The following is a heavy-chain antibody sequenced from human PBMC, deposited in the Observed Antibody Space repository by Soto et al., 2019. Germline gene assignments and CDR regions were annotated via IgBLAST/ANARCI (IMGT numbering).Heavy chain of an antibody. CDR3: PRAGVGHGLDV. V-gene: IGHV3-72*01. CDR1: GFTSSDHY. CDR2: TANKRSRYTT. J-gene: IGHJ6*02. D-gene: IGHD3-10*01. Sequence: EVGLVESGGWLVQAGGSLRVSCGVSGFTSSDHYMDWVRQAPGKGLEWVGRTANKRSRYTTEYAAYVKGRFIISRDDSKNAVYLQMNSLKSENTAVYYCPRAGVGHGLDVWGQGTTVTVSS.